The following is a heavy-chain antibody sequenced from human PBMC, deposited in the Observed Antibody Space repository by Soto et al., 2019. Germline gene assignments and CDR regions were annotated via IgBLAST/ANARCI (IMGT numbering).Heavy chain of an antibody. D-gene: IGHD6-19*01. V-gene: IGHV4-59*01. CDR3: ARVSAGYGYFDL. Sequence: QVQLQESGPGLVKPSETLSLTCTVSGGSISSYYWSWIRKPPGKGLEWIGYIYYSGSTNYNPFLTSRVTISLDTSKNHFSLKLSSVTAADTAVYYCARVSAGYGYFDLWGRGTLVTVSS. J-gene: IGHJ2*01. CDR2: IYYSGST. CDR1: GGSISSYY.